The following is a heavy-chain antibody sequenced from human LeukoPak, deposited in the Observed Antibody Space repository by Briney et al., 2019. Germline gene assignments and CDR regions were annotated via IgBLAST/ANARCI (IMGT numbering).Heavy chain of an antibody. V-gene: IGHV1-18*01. J-gene: IGHJ4*02. CDR3: ARDDGAAVAGTWGY. Sequence: GASVKVSCKASGYTFTSYGISWVRQAPGQGLEGMGWISAYNGNTEYAQKLQGRVTMTTDTSTSTAYMEVRSLTSDDTAVYYCARDDGAAVAGTWGYWGQGTLVTVSS. CDR1: GYTFTSYG. D-gene: IGHD6-19*01. CDR2: ISAYNGNT.